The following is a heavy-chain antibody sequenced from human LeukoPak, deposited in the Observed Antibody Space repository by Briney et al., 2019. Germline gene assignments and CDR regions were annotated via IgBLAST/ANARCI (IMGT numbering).Heavy chain of an antibody. J-gene: IGHJ4*02. D-gene: IGHD3-22*01. Sequence: SETLSLTCTVSGGSISSSSYYWGWIRQPPGKGLEWIGSIYYSGSTYYNPSLKSRVTISVDTSKNQFSLKLSSVTAADTAVYYCARAVSYYYDSSGYYSRKYYFDYWGQGTLVTVSS. V-gene: IGHV4-39*07. CDR3: ARAVSYYYDSSGYYSRKYYFDY. CDR1: GGSISSSSYY. CDR2: IYYSGST.